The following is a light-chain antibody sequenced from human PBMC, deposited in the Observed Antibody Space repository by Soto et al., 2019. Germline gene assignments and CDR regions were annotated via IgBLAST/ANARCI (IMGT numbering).Light chain of an antibody. J-gene: IGKJ3*01. V-gene: IGKV3-20*01. CDR3: QQYGSSPLFT. Sequence: EIVLTQSPGTLSLSPGERATLSCRASQSVSSNYLAWYQRKPGQAPRLLIYGASRSATGTPDRFSGSGSGTDFTLTISRLEPEDVAVYYCQQYGSSPLFTFGPGTKVEIK. CDR2: GAS. CDR1: QSVSSNY.